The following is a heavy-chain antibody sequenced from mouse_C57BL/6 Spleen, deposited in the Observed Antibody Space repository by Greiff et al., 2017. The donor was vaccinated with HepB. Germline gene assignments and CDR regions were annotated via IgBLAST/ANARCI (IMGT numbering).Heavy chain of an antibody. V-gene: IGHV1-42*01. Sequence: VQLQQSGPELVKPGASVKISCKASGYSFTGYYMNWVKQSPEKSLEWIGEINPSTGGTTYNQKFTAKATLTVDKSSSTAYMQLKSLTSEDSAVYYCARGGPYYVDYWGQGTTLTVSS. CDR2: INPSTGGT. CDR1: GYSFTGYY. CDR3: ARGGPYYVDY. J-gene: IGHJ2*01.